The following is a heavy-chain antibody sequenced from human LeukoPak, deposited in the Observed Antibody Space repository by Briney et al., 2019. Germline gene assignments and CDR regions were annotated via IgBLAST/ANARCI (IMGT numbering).Heavy chain of an antibody. D-gene: IGHD3-22*01. Sequence: PGGSLRLSCAASGFTFSSYAMSWVRQAPGKGLEWVSAISGSGGSTYYADSVKGRFTISRDNSKNTLYLQMNSLGAEDTAVYYCAKIPTSLTYYYDSSGTLDYWGQGTLVTVSS. CDR1: GFTFSSYA. CDR3: AKIPTSLTYYYDSSGTLDY. J-gene: IGHJ4*02. V-gene: IGHV3-23*01. CDR2: ISGSGGST.